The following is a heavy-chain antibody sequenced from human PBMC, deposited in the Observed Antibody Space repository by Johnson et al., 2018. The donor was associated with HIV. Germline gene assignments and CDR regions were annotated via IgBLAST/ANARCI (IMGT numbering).Heavy chain of an antibody. CDR2: IKQDGSEK. D-gene: IGHD6-13*01. Sequence: EKLVESGGVVVQPGGSLRLSCAASGFTFTRHWMSWVRQAPGKGLEWVANIKQDGSEKNYVDSVKGRFTISRDNVKNSLYLQMNSLRAEDTAVYYCARGGIAAPYLWGQGTMVTVAS. CDR3: ARGGIAAPYL. J-gene: IGHJ3*01. CDR1: GFTFTRHW. V-gene: IGHV3-7*05.